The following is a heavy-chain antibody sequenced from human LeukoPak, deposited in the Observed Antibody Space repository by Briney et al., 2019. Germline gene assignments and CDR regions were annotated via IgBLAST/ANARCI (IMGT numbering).Heavy chain of an antibody. D-gene: IGHD5-12*01. CDR1: GYSISSGYY. J-gene: IGHJ6*03. CDR3: ARRGTSYYYYMDV. CDR2: IYHSGST. Sequence: SETLSLTCAVSGYSISSGYYWGWIRQPPGKGLERIGSIYHSGSTYYNPSLKSRVTISVDTSKNQFSLKLSSVTAADTAVYYCARRGTSYYYYMDVWGKGTTVTVSS. V-gene: IGHV4-38-2*01.